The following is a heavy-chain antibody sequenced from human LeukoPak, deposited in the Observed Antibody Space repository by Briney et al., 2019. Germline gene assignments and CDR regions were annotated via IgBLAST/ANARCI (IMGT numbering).Heavy chain of an antibody. Sequence: GGSLRLPCAASGFTFSGYVMTWVRQAPGKGLEWVSCISDSSITINYADSVKGRFTISRDNAKDSLYLQLNSLRAEDTAVYYCAKDVSGDSPSAGFAYWGQRTLVTVSS. V-gene: IGHV3-48*04. D-gene: IGHD4-17*01. CDR1: GFTFSGYV. J-gene: IGHJ4*02. CDR2: ISDSSITI. CDR3: AKDVSGDSPSAGFAY.